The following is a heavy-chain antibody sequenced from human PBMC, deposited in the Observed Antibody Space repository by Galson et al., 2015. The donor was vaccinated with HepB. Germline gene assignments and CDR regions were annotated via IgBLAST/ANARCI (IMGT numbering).Heavy chain of an antibody. V-gene: IGHV3-30*09. D-gene: IGHD6-13*01. J-gene: IGHJ4*02. CDR1: GFTFSDFA. Sequence: SLRLSCAASGFTFSDFAMHWVRQAPGKGLEWMAVVSYDGSIKYYRDSVKGRFAVSRDNSKNTLYLQLNSLRPEDTAIYYCAGPDPNSGSWNFNFHHWGQGTLVTVSS. CDR2: VSYDGSIK. CDR3: AGPDPNSGSWNFNFHH.